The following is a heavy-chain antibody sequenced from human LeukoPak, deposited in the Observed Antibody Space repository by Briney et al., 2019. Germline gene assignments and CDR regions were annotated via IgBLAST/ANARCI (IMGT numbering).Heavy chain of an antibody. Sequence: PSETLSLTCAVYGGSFSGYYWSWIRQPPGKGLEWIGEINHSGSTNYNPSLKSRVTISVDTSKNQFSLKLSSVAAADTAVYYCARHPDCDYWGQGTLVTVSS. CDR3: ARHPDCDY. J-gene: IGHJ4*02. V-gene: IGHV4-34*01. CDR2: INHSGST. CDR1: GGSFSGYY.